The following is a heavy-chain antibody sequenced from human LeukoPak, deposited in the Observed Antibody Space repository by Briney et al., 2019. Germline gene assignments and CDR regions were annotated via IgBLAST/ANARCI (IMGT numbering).Heavy chain of an antibody. J-gene: IGHJ6*02. CDR2: INHSGST. D-gene: IGHD3-22*01. Sequence: SETLSLTCAVYGGSFSGYYWSWIRQPPGKGLEWIGEINHSGSTNYNPSLKSRVTMSVDTSKNQFSLKLSSVTAADTAVYYCARGGRGTYYYDSSGYYPPSYGMDVWGQGTTVTVSS. CDR1: GGSFSGYY. V-gene: IGHV4-34*01. CDR3: ARGGRGTYYYDSSGYYPPSYGMDV.